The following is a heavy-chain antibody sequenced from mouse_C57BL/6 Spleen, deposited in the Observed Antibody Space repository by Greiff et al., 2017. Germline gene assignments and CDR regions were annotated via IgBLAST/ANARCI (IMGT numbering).Heavy chain of an antibody. D-gene: IGHD2-2*01. J-gene: IGHJ1*03. CDR2: ISSGSSTI. Sequence: EVNVVESGGGLVKPGGSQKLSCAASGFTFSDYGMHWVRQAPEKGLEWVAYISSGSSTIYYADTVKGRFTISRDNAKNTLFLQMTSVRSEDTAMYYCAHNYGYDEYWYCDVWGTGTTVTVSS. CDR3: AHNYGYDEYWYCDV. V-gene: IGHV5-17*01. CDR1: GFTFSDYG.